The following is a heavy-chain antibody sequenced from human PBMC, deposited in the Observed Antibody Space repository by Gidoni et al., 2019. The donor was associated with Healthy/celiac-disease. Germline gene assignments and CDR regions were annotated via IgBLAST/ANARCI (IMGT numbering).Heavy chain of an antibody. CDR1: GFPFSSYA. V-gene: IGHV3-23*01. CDR2: ISGSGGST. D-gene: IGHD2-21*01. Sequence: EVQLLESGGGLVQPGGSLRLSCAASGFPFSSYAMRWVRQAPGKGLEWVSAISGSGGSTYYADSVKGRFTISRDNSKNTLYLQMNSLRAEDTAVYYCAKLGRVVIAISGFDYWGQGTLVTVSS. CDR3: AKLGRVVIAISGFDY. J-gene: IGHJ4*02.